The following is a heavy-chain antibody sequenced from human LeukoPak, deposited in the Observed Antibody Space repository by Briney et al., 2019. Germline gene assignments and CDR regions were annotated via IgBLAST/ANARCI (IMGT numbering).Heavy chain of an antibody. V-gene: IGHV1-2*02. J-gene: IGHJ4*02. Sequence: ASVKVSCKASGYTFTGYYMHWVRQAPGQGLEWMGWINPNSGGTNYAQKFQGRVTMTRDTSISTAYMELSRLRSDDTPVYYCAIPRAAAGIFDYWGQGTLVTVSS. CDR2: INPNSGGT. CDR3: AIPRAAAGIFDY. CDR1: GYTFTGYY. D-gene: IGHD6-13*01.